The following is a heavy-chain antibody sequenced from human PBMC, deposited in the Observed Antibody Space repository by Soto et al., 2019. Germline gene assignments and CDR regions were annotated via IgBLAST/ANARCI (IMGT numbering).Heavy chain of an antibody. CDR3: ETATTIFGADSDY. D-gene: IGHD3-3*01. CDR2: LLPFSGTE. CDR1: GDTFSTHS. V-gene: IGHV1-69*08. Sequence: QVQLVQSGAEVKKPGSSVKVSCKASGDTFSTHSFTWVRQAPGQGLEWMGSLLPFSGTESHAQKFKARVTISAATYTGTVSLVVSSLRSDVPDVYYCETATTIFGADSDYWGWGTLVTVSS. J-gene: IGHJ4*02.